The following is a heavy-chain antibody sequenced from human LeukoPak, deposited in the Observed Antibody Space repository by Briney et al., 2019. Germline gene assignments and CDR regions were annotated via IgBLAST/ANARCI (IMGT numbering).Heavy chain of an antibody. CDR2: IYWNDDK. Sequence: SGPTLVKPTQTLTLTCTFSGFSLSTTGVGVGWIRQPPGKSLEWLALIYWNDDKRYSPSLKSRLTITKDTSKNQVVLTMTNMDPVDTATYYCARRREMATLVYAFDIWGQGTMVTVSS. CDR1: GFSLSTTGVG. D-gene: IGHD5-24*01. CDR3: ARRREMATLVYAFDI. J-gene: IGHJ3*02. V-gene: IGHV2-5*01.